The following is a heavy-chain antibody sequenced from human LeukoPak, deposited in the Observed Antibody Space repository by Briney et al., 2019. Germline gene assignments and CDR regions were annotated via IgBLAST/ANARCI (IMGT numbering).Heavy chain of an antibody. CDR1: GYTFTGYY. CDR3: ARDRSGTYGDPDFDY. CDR2: INPNSGGT. V-gene: IGHV1-2*02. J-gene: IGHJ4*02. Sequence: ASVKVSCTASGYTFTGYYMHWVRQAPGQGLEWMGWINPNSGGTNYAQKFQGRVTMTRDTSISTAYMELSRLRSDDTAVYYCARDRSGTYGDPDFDYWGQGTLVTVSS. D-gene: IGHD4-17*01.